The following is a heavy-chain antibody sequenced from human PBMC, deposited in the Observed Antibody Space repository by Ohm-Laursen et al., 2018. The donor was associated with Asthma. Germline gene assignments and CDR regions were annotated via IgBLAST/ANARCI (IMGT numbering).Heavy chain of an antibody. V-gene: IGHV1-46*01. CDR3: ARGTFYYESTGYYFFDH. Sequence: SVKVSCKASGYTFTTYYMHWVRQAPGQGLEWMGIINFSGGSTSSAQKLQGRVTMTTDTSTSTAYMELRSLRSDDTAVYYCARGTFYYESTGYYFFDHWGQGALVTVSS. J-gene: IGHJ4*02. CDR2: INFSGGST. D-gene: IGHD3-22*01. CDR1: GYTFTTYY.